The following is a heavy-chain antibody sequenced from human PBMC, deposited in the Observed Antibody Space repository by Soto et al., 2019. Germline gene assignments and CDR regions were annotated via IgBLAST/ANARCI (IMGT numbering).Heavy chain of an antibody. CDR2: IRSKAYGGTT. Sequence: GGSLRRSCTASGFTFGDYAMSWFRQAPGKGLEWVGFIRSKAYGGTTEYAASVKGRFTISRDDSKSIAYLQMNSLKTEDTAVYYCTRDDSSSWYSDYYYGMDVWGQGTTVTVSS. J-gene: IGHJ6*02. CDR3: TRDDSSSWYSDYYYGMDV. V-gene: IGHV3-49*03. D-gene: IGHD6-13*01. CDR1: GFTFGDYA.